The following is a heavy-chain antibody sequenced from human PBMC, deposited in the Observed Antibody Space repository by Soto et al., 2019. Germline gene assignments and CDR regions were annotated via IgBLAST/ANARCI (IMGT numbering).Heavy chain of an antibody. CDR2: ISGSGGST. CDR1: GCTFSSDA. J-gene: IGHJ4*02. CDR3: AKDQGSSWSETLDY. D-gene: IGHD6-13*01. Sequence: PGGTLRLTCTASGCTFSSDAMSWVRQAPGQGLEWVSAISGSGGSTYYADSVKGRFTVSRDNSKNTLYLQMNSLRAEDTAVYYCAKDQGSSWSETLDYWGQGTLVTVSS. V-gene: IGHV3-23*01.